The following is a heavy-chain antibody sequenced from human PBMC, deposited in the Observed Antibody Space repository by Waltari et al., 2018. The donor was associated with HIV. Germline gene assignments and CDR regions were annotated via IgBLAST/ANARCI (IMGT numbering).Heavy chain of an antibody. J-gene: IGHJ4*02. V-gene: IGHV4-59*01. CDR2: IYYSGRT. CDR3: ARVDRYTSSGLDY. Sequence: QVQLQESGPGLVKPSETLSLICTVSGGSISNYYWTWIRQPPGKGLEWLGYIYYSGRTNYNPSLKRRVTISVDTSKNQCSRKVRSVTAADTARYYCARVDRYTSSGLDYWGQGTLVNVSS. D-gene: IGHD6-13*01. CDR1: GGSISNYY.